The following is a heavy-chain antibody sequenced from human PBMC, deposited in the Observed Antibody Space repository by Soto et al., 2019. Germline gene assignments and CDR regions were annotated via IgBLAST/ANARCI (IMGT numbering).Heavy chain of an antibody. CDR2: ISAYNGNT. CDR1: GYTFTSYG. Sequence: ASVKVSCKASGYTFTSYGISWVRQAPGQGLEWMGWISAYNGNTNYAQKLKGRVTMTTDTSTSTASLELGSLRFDDTAVYFFARGVAVLRYFDWSDGGAFDIWGQGTMVTVSS. CDR3: ARGVAVLRYFDWSDGGAFDI. V-gene: IGHV1-18*01. J-gene: IGHJ3*02. D-gene: IGHD3-9*01.